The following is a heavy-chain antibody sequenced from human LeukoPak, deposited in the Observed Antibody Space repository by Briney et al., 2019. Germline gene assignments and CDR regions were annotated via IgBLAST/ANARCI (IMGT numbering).Heavy chain of an antibody. CDR3: ARAPANSYYGMDV. J-gene: IGHJ6*02. Sequence: SQTLSLTCAISGDSVSSNSAAWNWIRQSPSRGLEWLGRTYYRSKWYNDNVVSVKSQITINPDTTKNQLSLQLNSVIPEDTAVYYCARAPANSYYGMDVWGQGTTVTVSS. V-gene: IGHV6-1*01. CDR1: GDSVSSNSAA. CDR2: TYYRSKWYN.